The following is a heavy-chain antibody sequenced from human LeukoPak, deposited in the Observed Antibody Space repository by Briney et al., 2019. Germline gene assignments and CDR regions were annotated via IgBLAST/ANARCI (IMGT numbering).Heavy chain of an antibody. J-gene: IGHJ4*02. CDR3: ARAAYSSAWYFLFDY. CDR1: GFTFSSYA. D-gene: IGHD6-19*01. Sequence: GGSLRLSCAASGFTFSSYAMHWVRQAPGKGLEYVSAISSNGGSTYYANSVKGRFTISRDNSKNTLYLQMGSLRAEDMAVYYCARAAYSSAWYFLFDYWGQGTLVTVSS. CDR2: ISSNGGST. V-gene: IGHV3-64*01.